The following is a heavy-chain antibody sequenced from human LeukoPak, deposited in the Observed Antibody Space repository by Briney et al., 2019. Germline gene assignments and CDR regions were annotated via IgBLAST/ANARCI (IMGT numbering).Heavy chain of an antibody. Sequence: GGSLTLSCAASGFTFSSYSMSWVRQAPGEGLEWISGISVSGHRTYHAASVKGRFTISRDNSNNVVYLQMNSLRAEDTAVYYCVKDLVGYAGSNYRDCWGQGTLVTVSS. D-gene: IGHD3-22*01. CDR2: ISVSGHRT. CDR1: GFTFSSYS. V-gene: IGHV3-23*01. CDR3: VKDLVGYAGSNYRDC. J-gene: IGHJ4*02.